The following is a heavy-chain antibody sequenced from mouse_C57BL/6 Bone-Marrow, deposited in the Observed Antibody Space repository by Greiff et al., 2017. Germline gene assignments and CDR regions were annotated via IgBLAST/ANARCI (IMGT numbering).Heavy chain of an antibody. CDR3: AHGNYFYWYFAV. CDR2: IDPHSGGT. V-gene: IGHV1-72*01. D-gene: IGHD2-1*01. J-gene: IGHJ1*03. Sequence: QVQLQQPGSELVKPGASVKLSCKASRYTFSSYWMHCVTQRPGRGLEWIGRIDPHSGGTMYNEKLKSKATLTVDIPSRTAYMQLSSLTSEDSAVYYCAHGNYFYWYFAVWGTGTTVTVSA. CDR1: RYTFSSYW.